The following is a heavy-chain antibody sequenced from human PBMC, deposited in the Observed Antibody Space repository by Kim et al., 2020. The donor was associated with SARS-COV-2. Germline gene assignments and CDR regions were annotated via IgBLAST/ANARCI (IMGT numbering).Heavy chain of an antibody. J-gene: IGHJ3*02. D-gene: IGHD6-19*01. CDR3: VRDNGIAVAGDALHI. V-gene: IGHV3-48*03. CDR1: GFTFSIYE. CDR2: IRSTGSTI. Sequence: GGSLRLSCAASGFTFSIYEMNWVRQAPGKGLEWVSSIRSTGSTIYYTDSVKGRFTNSRDNAKNSLYLQMDSLRAEDPAVYYCVRDNGIAVAGDALHIWGHGTLFSVSS.